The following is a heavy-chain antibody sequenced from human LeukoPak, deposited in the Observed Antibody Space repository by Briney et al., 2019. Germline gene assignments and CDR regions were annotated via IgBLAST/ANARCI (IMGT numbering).Heavy chain of an antibody. CDR2: FDPEDGET. Sequence: ASVKVSCKVSGYTLTELSMHWVRQAPGKGLEWMGGFDPEDGETIYAQKFQGRVTMTEDTSTDTAYMELSSLRSEDTAVYYCARDVYSSSSGDYYYYMDVWGKGTTVTVSS. V-gene: IGHV1-24*01. CDR1: GYTLTELS. J-gene: IGHJ6*03. CDR3: ARDVYSSSSGDYYYYMDV. D-gene: IGHD6-6*01.